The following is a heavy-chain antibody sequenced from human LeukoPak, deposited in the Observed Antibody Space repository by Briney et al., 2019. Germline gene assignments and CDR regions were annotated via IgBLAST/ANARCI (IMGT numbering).Heavy chain of an antibody. D-gene: IGHD2-2*01. CDR2: INPNSGGT. CDR1: GYTFTGYY. Sequence: ASVKVSCKASGYTFTGYYMHWVRQAPGQGLEWMGWINPNSGGTNYAQKFQGRVTVTRDTSISTAYMELSRLRSDDTAVYYCARDARDCSSTSCGNWFDPWGQGTLVTVSS. CDR3: ARDARDCSSTSCGNWFDP. J-gene: IGHJ5*02. V-gene: IGHV1-2*02.